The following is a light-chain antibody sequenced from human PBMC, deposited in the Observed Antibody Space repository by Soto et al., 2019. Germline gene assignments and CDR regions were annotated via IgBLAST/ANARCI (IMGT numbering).Light chain of an antibody. CDR2: DAS. J-gene: IGKJ4*01. V-gene: IGKV3-11*01. CDR1: QSVSSY. CDR3: QQRNNWLT. Sequence: EIVLTQSPATLSLSPGERATLSCRASQSVSSYLAWYQQKPGQAPRLLIYDASNRATVIPARFSGSCSGTDFTLTISSLEPEDFAFYYCQQRNNWLTFGGRTKVEIK.